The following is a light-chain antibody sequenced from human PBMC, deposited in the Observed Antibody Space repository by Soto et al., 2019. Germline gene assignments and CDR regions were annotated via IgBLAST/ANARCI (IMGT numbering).Light chain of an antibody. CDR3: RSYTSSSTWV. CDR1: SSDVGGYNY. V-gene: IGLV2-14*01. Sequence: QSALTQPASVSGSPGQSITISCTGTSSDVGGYNYVSWYQQHPGKAPKLMIYEVSNRPSGVSNRFSGSKSGNTASLTISGLQAEDEADYYCRSYTSSSTWVFGGGTKRTVL. CDR2: EVS. J-gene: IGLJ3*02.